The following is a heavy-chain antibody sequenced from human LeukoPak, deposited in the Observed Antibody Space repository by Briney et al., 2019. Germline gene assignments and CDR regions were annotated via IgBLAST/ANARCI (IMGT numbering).Heavy chain of an antibody. D-gene: IGHD3-3*02. CDR2: INHSGST. J-gene: IGHJ4*02. Sequence: SETLSLTCAVYGVSFSGYYWSWIRQPPGKGLEWIGEINHSGSTNYNPSLKSRVTISVDTSKNHFSLKLSSVTAADTAVYYCEGGHLWERPLDYWGQGTLVTVSS. CDR3: EGGHLWERPLDY. V-gene: IGHV4-34*01. CDR1: GVSFSGYY.